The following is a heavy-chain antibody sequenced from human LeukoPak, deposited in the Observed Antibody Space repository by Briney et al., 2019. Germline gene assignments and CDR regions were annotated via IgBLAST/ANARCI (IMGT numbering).Heavy chain of an antibody. J-gene: IGHJ4*02. CDR3: ARRDYYGSGSYSN. CDR1: GGSFSGYY. CDR2: INHSGST. Sequence: SETLSLTCAVYGGSFSGYYWSWIRQPPGKGLEWIGEINHSGSTNYNPSLKSRVTISVDTSKNQFSLKLGSVTAADTAVYYCARRDYYGSGSYSNWGQGTLVTVSS. D-gene: IGHD3-10*01. V-gene: IGHV4-34*01.